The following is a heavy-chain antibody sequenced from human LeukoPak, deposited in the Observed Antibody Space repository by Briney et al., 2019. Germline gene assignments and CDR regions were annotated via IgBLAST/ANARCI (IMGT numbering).Heavy chain of an antibody. V-gene: IGHV1-18*01. CDR3: AREGSTAVGQWLVRYYYYGMDV. CDR1: GGTFSSYA. Sequence: ASVKVSCKASGGTFSSYAISWVRQAPGQGLEWMGWISAYNGNTNYAQKLQGRVTMTTDTSTSTAYMELRSLRSDDTAVYYCAREGSTAVGQWLVRYYYYGMDVWGQGTTVTVSS. J-gene: IGHJ6*02. CDR2: ISAYNGNT. D-gene: IGHD6-19*01.